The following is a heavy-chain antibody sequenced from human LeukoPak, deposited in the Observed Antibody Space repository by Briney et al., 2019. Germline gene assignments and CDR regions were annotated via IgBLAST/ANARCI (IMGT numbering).Heavy chain of an antibody. Sequence: PGGSLRLSCAASGSTFSSYSMNWVRQAPGKGLEWVSSISSSSSYIYYADSVKGRFTISRDNAKNSLYLQMNSLRAEDTAVYYCASLPDYGDYPGIDYWGQGTLVTVSS. CDR1: GSTFSSYS. CDR2: ISSSSSYI. D-gene: IGHD4-17*01. CDR3: ASLPDYGDYPGIDY. J-gene: IGHJ4*02. V-gene: IGHV3-21*01.